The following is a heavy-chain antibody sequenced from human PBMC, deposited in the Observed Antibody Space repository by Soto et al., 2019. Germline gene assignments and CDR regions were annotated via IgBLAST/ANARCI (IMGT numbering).Heavy chain of an antibody. CDR3: ARAPFGAAANNWFDP. Sequence: LSLTCAVYGGSFSGYYWSWIRQPPGKGLEWIGEINHSGSTNYNPSLKSRVTISVDTSKNQFSLKLSSVTAADTAVYYCARAPFGAAANNWFDPWGQRTLVTFSS. CDR2: INHSGST. D-gene: IGHD2-2*01. J-gene: IGHJ5*02. CDR1: GGSFSGYY. V-gene: IGHV4-34*01.